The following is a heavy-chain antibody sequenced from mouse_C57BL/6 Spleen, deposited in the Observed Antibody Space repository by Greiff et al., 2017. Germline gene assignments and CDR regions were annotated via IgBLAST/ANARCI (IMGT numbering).Heavy chain of an antibody. D-gene: IGHD4-1*01. V-gene: IGHV1-15*01. CDR1: GYTFTDYE. CDR3: TRWDGWFAY. CDR2: IDPESGGT. J-gene: IGHJ3*01. Sequence: QVQLQQSGAELVRPGASVTLSCKASGYTFTDYEMHWVKQTPVHGLEWIGAIDPESGGTAYNQKFKGKAILTAYKSSSTAYMELRSLTSEDSAFYYCTRWDGWFAYWGQGTLVTVSA.